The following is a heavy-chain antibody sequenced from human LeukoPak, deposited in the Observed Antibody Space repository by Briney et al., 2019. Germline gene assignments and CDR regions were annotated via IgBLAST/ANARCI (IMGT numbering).Heavy chain of an antibody. D-gene: IGHD3-22*01. Sequence: GVSLRLSCAASGFTFSSYAMSWVRQAPGKGLEWVSAISGSGGSTYYADSVKGRFTISRDNSKNTLYLQMNSLRAQDTAVYYCAKVHAKSWLSLYYFDYWGQGTLVTVSS. V-gene: IGHV3-23*01. CDR1: GFTFSSYA. CDR2: ISGSGGST. CDR3: AKVHAKSWLSLYYFDY. J-gene: IGHJ4*02.